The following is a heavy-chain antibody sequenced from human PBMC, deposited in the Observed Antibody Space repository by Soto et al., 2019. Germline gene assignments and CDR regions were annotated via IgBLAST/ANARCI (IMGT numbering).Heavy chain of an antibody. Sequence: SQTLSLTCAISGDSVSSNTASWNWIRQSPSRGLEWLGRTYFRSKWSNDYAVSVKSRIIINPDTSNNQFSLQLNSVTPEDTAVYFCAEGENIGPKTGYAFDPWGPGIMVTGS. D-gene: IGHD5-12*01. V-gene: IGHV6-1*01. CDR2: TYFRSKWSN. CDR1: GDSVSSNTAS. J-gene: IGHJ5*02. CDR3: AEGENIGPKTGYAFDP.